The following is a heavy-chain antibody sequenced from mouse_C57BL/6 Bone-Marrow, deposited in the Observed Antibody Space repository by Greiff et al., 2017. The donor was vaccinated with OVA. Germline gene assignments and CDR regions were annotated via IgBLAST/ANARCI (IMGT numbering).Heavy chain of an antibody. V-gene: IGHV5-17*01. Sequence: DVMLVESGGGLVKPGGSLKLSCAASGFTFSDYGMHWVRQAPEKGLEWVAYISSGSSTIYYADTVKGRFTISRDNAKNTLFLQMTSLRSEDTAMYYCARINYWYVDGWGTGTTVTVSS. CDR1: GFTFSDYG. CDR2: ISSGSSTI. CDR3: ARINYWYVDG. J-gene: IGHJ1*03.